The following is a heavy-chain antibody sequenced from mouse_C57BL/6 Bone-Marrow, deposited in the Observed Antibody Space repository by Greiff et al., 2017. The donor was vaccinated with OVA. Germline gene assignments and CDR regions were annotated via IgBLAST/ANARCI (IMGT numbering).Heavy chain of an antibody. V-gene: IGHV5-6*02. J-gene: IGHJ4*01. CDR1: GFTFSSYG. D-gene: IGHD2-12*01. CDR3: ARRLRRDYAMDY. Sequence: EVKLMESGGDLVKPGGSLKLSCAASGFTFSSYGMSWVRQTPDKRLEWVATISSGGSYTYYPDSVKGRFTISRDNAKKTLYLQMSSLKSEDTAMYYSARRLRRDYAMDYWGQGTSVTVSS. CDR2: ISSGGSYT.